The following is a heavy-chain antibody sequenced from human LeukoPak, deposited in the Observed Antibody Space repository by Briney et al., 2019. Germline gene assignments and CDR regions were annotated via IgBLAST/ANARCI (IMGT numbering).Heavy chain of an antibody. J-gene: IGHJ4*02. D-gene: IGHD3-9*01. CDR1: GFTFSNFF. Sequence: GTSLRLSCAASGFTFSNFFMHWVRQAPGKGLEWVALIWYDGSKTYYVDSVKGRFTISRDNSKDTVYLQMNSLRAEDTAVYHCARARLGTVTGYHFGYWGQGIPVTVSS. CDR2: IWYDGSKT. V-gene: IGHV3-33*01. CDR3: ARARLGTVTGYHFGY.